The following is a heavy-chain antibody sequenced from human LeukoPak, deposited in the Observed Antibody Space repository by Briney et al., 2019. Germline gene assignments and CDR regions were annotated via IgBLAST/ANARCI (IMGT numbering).Heavy chain of an antibody. D-gene: IGHD3-10*01. CDR2: IYHSGST. V-gene: IGHV4-38-2*02. Sequence: SETLSLTCTVSGYSISSGYYWGWIRQPPGKGLEWIGSIYHSGSTYYNPSLKSRVTISVDTSKNQFSLKLSSVTAADTAVYYCAGTYGSGSYRFYWGQGTLVTASS. CDR3: AGTYGSGSYRFY. J-gene: IGHJ4*02. CDR1: GYSISSGYY.